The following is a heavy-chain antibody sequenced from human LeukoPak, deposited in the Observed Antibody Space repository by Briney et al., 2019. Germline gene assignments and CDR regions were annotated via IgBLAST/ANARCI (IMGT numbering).Heavy chain of an antibody. V-gene: IGHV3-23*01. J-gene: IGHJ4*02. CDR1: GFTFSSYG. D-gene: IGHD6-13*01. CDR3: ARQYSSSCDFDY. Sequence: SGGSLRLSCAASGFTFSSYGMTWVRQAPGKGPEWVSVISSSAGSTYYADSVKGRFTVSRDNAKNTLYLQMNSLRAEDTAVYYCARQYSSSCDFDYWGQGTLVTVSS. CDR2: ISSSAGST.